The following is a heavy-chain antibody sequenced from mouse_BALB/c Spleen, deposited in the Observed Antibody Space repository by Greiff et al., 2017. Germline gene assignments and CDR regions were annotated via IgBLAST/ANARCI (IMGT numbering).Heavy chain of an antibody. CDR2: IRSKSNNYAT. CDR1: GFTFNTYA. J-gene: IGHJ4*01. D-gene: IGHD2-4*01. V-gene: IGHV10-1*02. Sequence: GGGLVQPKGSLKLSCAASGFTFNTYAMNWVRQAPGKGLEWVARIRSKSNNYATYYADSVKDRFTISRDDSQSMLYLQMNNLKTEDTAMYYCVIYYDYVYYAMDYWGQGTSVTVSS. CDR3: VIYYDYVYYAMDY.